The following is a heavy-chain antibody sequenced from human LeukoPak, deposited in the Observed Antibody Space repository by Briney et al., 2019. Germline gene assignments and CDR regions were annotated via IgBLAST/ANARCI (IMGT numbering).Heavy chain of an antibody. V-gene: IGHV3-30-3*01. CDR1: GFIFGSYA. CDR2: ISYDGNTK. Sequence: GGSLRLSCVGSGFIFGSYAMHWVRQAPGKGLEWVADISYDGNTKFYADAVKGRFTISRDNSKKTLYLQMNSLRAEDTAIYYCARDPSLRVTLDYWGQGTLVTVSS. D-gene: IGHD4-4*01. CDR3: ARDPSLRVTLDY. J-gene: IGHJ4*02.